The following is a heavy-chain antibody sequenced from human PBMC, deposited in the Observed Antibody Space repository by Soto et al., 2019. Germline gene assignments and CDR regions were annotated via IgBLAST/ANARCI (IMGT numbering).Heavy chain of an antibody. J-gene: IGHJ4*02. V-gene: IGHV3-9*01. CDR1: GFTFDDYA. D-gene: IGHD1-1*01. Sequence: EVQLVESGGGLVQPGRSLRLSCAASGFTFDDYAMHWVRQAPGKGLEWVSGISWNSGSKAYADSVKGLFTISRDNAKNSLYLQMNSLRAEDTALYYCAKDIQLELRWSYFDYWGQGTLVTVSS. CDR2: ISWNSGSK. CDR3: AKDIQLELRWSYFDY.